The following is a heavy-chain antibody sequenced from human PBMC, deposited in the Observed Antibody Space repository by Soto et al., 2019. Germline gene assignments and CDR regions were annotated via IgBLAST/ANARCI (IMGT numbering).Heavy chain of an antibody. Sequence: PGGSLRISFAASGFTFSGSAMHWVRQASGKGLEWVGRIRSKANSYATAYAASVKGRFTISRDDSKNTAYLQMNSLKTEDTAVYYCTSPYCSGGSCYPEEGAFDIWGQGTMVTVSS. V-gene: IGHV3-73*01. CDR2: IRSKANSYAT. CDR3: TSPYCSGGSCYPEEGAFDI. D-gene: IGHD2-15*01. J-gene: IGHJ3*02. CDR1: GFTFSGSA.